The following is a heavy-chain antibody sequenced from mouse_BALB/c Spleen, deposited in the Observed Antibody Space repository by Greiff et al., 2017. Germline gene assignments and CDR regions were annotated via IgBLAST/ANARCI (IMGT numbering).Heavy chain of an antibody. CDR3: ARSQTARATGAWFAY. CDR2: ISYSGST. Sequence: VHLVESGPGLVKPSQSLSLTCTVTGYSITSDYAWNWIRQFPGNKLEWMGYISYSGSTSYNPSLKSRISITRDTSKNQFFLQLNSVTTEDTATYYCARSQTARATGAWFAYWGQGTLVTVSA. V-gene: IGHV3-2*02. J-gene: IGHJ3*01. CDR1: GYSITSDYA. D-gene: IGHD3-2*01.